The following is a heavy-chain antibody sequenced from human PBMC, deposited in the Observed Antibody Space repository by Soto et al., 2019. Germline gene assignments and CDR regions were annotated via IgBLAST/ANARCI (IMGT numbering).Heavy chain of an antibody. CDR2: IIPIFGTA. Sequence: QVQLVQSGAEVKKPGSSVKVSCTASGGTFSSYAISWVRQAPGQGLEWMGGIIPIFGTANYAQKFQGRVTITADKSTSTAYMELSSLRSEDTAVYYCARGSRFLEWLTPFSYYYYGMDVWGQGTTVTVSS. CDR1: GGTFSSYA. CDR3: ARGSRFLEWLTPFSYYYYGMDV. D-gene: IGHD3-3*01. V-gene: IGHV1-69*06. J-gene: IGHJ6*02.